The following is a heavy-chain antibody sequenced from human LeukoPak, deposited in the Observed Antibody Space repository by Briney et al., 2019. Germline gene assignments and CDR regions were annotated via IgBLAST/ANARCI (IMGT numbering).Heavy chain of an antibody. J-gene: IGHJ4*02. CDR3: AKVGGYCSGGSCYSAAELDY. CDR2: ISGSGGST. CDR1: GFTFSSYA. D-gene: IGHD2-15*01. V-gene: IGHV3-23*01. Sequence: GRSLRLSCAASGFTFSSYAMSWVRQAPGKGLEWVSAISGSGGSTYYADSVRGRFTISRDNSKNTLYLQMNSLRAEDTAVYYCAKVGGYCSGGSCYSAAELDYWGQGTLVTVSS.